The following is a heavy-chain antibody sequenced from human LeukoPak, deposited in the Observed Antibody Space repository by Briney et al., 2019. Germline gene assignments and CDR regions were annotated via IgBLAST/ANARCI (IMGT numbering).Heavy chain of an antibody. V-gene: IGHV1-2*06. CDR2: INPNSGGT. J-gene: IGHJ5*02. CDR3: ARVRTPNARNCSSTSCYRGNRFDP. CDR1: GYTFTGYY. D-gene: IGHD2-2*02. Sequence: ASVKVSCKASGYTFTGYYMHWVRQAPGQGLEWMGRINPNSGGTNYAQKFQGRVTMTRDTSISTAYMELSRLRSDDTAVYYCARVRTPNARNCSSTSCYRGNRFDPWGQGTLVTVSS.